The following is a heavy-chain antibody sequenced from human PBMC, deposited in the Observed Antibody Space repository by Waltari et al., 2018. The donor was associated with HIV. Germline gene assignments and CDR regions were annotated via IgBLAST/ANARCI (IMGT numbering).Heavy chain of an antibody. D-gene: IGHD6-19*01. J-gene: IGHJ3*02. CDR3: ARVAIRIAVAGPDTFDI. CDR2: INPNSGGT. Sequence: QVQLVQSGAEVKKPGASVKVSCKASGYTFTGYYMNWVRQAPGQGLEWMGRINPNSGGTNYARKYQGRVTRTRDTSISTAYMELSRLRSDDTAVYCCARVAIRIAVAGPDTFDIWGQGTMVTVSS. V-gene: IGHV1-2*06. CDR1: GYTFTGYY.